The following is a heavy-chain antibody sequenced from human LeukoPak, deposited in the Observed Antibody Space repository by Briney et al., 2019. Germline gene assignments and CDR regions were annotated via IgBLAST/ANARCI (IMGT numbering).Heavy chain of an antibody. CDR1: GGSISSYY. J-gene: IGHJ4*02. Sequence: SETLSLTCTVSGGSISSYYWSWIRQPPGKGLEWIGYIYYSGSTNYNPSLKSRVTISVDTSKNQFSLKLSSVTAADTAVYYCARHPLWASYRERKGLYFDYWGQGTLVTVSS. D-gene: IGHD1-26*01. CDR3: ARHPLWASYRERKGLYFDY. V-gene: IGHV4-59*08. CDR2: IYYSGST.